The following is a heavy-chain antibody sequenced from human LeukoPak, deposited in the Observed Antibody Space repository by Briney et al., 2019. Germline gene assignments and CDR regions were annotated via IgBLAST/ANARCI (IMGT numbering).Heavy chain of an antibody. V-gene: IGHV3-30*04. CDR3: AREGVQTTVDAFDI. J-gene: IGHJ3*02. D-gene: IGHD4-11*01. CDR2: ISHDGSDK. Sequence: GGSLILSCAASGFTLKIYPMHLVRQAPGKGLEWLSVISHDGSDKNNADSVKGRVIISRDNSKNTVYLQLKSLRREDTAMYYCAREGVQTTVDAFDIWGLGTMVIVSS. CDR1: GFTLKIYP.